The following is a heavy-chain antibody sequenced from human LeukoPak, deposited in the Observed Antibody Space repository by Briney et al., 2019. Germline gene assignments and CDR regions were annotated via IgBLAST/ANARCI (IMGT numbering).Heavy chain of an antibody. V-gene: IGHV4-30-2*01. CDR3: ARGRIVGATRAFDY. D-gene: IGHD1-26*01. J-gene: IGHJ4*02. CDR2: IYHSGST. Sequence: SETLSLTCTVSGGSISSGGYYWSWIRQPPGKGLEWIGYIYHSGSTYYNPSLKSRVTISVDRSKNQFSLKLSSVTAADTAVYYCARGRIVGATRAFDYWGQGTLVTVSS. CDR1: GGSISSGGYY.